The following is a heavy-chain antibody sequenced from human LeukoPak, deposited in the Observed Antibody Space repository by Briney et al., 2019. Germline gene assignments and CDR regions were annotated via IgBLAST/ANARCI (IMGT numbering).Heavy chain of an antibody. CDR3: ARGVRHPNDFWRIFDY. D-gene: IGHD3-3*01. Sequence: ASVKVSCKASGYTFTAYYMHWVRQAPGQGLEWMGWINPNNGGTNYAQNFQGRVTMTTDTSTSTAYMELRSLRSDDTAVYYCARGVRHPNDFWRIFDYWGQGTLVTVSS. CDR2: INPNNGGT. V-gene: IGHV1-2*02. CDR1: GYTFTAYY. J-gene: IGHJ4*02.